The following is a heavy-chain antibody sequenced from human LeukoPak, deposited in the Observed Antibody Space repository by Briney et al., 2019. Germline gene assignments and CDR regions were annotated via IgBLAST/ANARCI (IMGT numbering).Heavy chain of an antibody. V-gene: IGHV1-18*01. Sequence: ASVKVSCKASGYTFTSHGISWVRQAPGQGLEWMGWIDTYSGNTNYAQKVQGRVTMTTDTSTSTAYMELRSLRSDDTAVYYCARVHPSGSYHKYWGQGTLVTVSS. D-gene: IGHD3-10*01. CDR3: ARVHPSGSYHKY. CDR2: IDTYSGNT. J-gene: IGHJ4*02. CDR1: GYTFTSHG.